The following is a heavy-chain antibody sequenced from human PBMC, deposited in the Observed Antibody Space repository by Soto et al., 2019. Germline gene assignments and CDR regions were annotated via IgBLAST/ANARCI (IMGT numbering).Heavy chain of an antibody. J-gene: IGHJ4*02. Sequence: EVQLLESGGGLVQPGGSLRLSCAASGFTFSSYAMSWVRQAPGKGLEWVSAISGSGGSTYYADSVKGRFTISRDNSKNTLYLQMNSLRAEDTAVYYCAKDLPPGVVVPAACFDYWGQGTLVTVSS. V-gene: IGHV3-23*01. CDR2: ISGSGGST. CDR3: AKDLPPGVVVPAACFDY. CDR1: GFTFSSYA. D-gene: IGHD2-2*01.